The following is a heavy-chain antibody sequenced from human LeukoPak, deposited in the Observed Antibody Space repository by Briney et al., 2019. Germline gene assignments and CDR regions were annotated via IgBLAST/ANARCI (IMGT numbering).Heavy chain of an antibody. Sequence: GGSLRLSCAASGFTFDDYGMSWVRQAPGKGLEWVSGINWNGGSTGYADSVKGRFTISRDNAKNSLYLQMNSLRAEDTALYYCARDGAYAILTGYLGYWGQGTLVTVSS. CDR1: GFTFDDYG. J-gene: IGHJ4*02. V-gene: IGHV3-20*04. D-gene: IGHD3-9*01. CDR2: INWNGGST. CDR3: ARDGAYAILTGYLGY.